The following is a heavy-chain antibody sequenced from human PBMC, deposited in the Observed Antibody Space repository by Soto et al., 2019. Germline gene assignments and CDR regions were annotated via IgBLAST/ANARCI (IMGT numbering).Heavy chain of an antibody. J-gene: IGHJ6*02. CDR1: GFTFSSYG. V-gene: IGHV3-30*18. Sequence: PGGSLRLSCAASGFTFSSYGMHWVRQAPGKGLEWVAVISYDGSNKYYADSVKGRFTISRDNSKNTLYLQMNSLRAEDTAVYYCAKSSSHEGYYYYYGMDVWGQGTTVTVSS. CDR3: AKSSSHEGYYYYYGMDV. CDR2: ISYDGSNK. D-gene: IGHD6-13*01.